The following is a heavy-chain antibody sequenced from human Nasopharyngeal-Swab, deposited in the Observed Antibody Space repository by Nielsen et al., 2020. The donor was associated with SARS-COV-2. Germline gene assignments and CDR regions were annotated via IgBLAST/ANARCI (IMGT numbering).Heavy chain of an antibody. CDR2: ISYSGYT. V-gene: IGHV4-31*03. Sequence: LRLSCTVSGGSFSSDGYFWTWIRQHPGKGLEWIGSISYSGYTYYSPSLMSRVTMSVDTSKDHFSLRLTSVTAADTAVYYCARALSLRGPDYWGQGTLVTVSS. CDR3: ARALSLRGPDY. CDR1: GGSFSSDGYF. D-gene: IGHD2/OR15-2a*01. J-gene: IGHJ4*02.